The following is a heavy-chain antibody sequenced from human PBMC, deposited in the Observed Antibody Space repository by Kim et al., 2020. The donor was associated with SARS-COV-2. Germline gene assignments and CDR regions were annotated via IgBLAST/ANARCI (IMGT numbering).Heavy chain of an antibody. Sequence: SETLSLTCTVSGGSISSYYWSWIRQPAGKGLEWIGRIYTSGSTNYNPSLKSRVTMSVDTSKNQFSLKLSSVTTADTAVYYCARDLYDFWSGPKGGHGMDVWGQGTTVTVSS. CDR2: IYTSGST. V-gene: IGHV4-4*07. D-gene: IGHD3-3*01. CDR3: ARDLYDFWSGPKGGHGMDV. J-gene: IGHJ6*02. CDR1: GGSISSYY.